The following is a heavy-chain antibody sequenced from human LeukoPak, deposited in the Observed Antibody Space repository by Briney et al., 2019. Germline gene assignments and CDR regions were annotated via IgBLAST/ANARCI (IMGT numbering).Heavy chain of an antibody. CDR3: ASGTPSSGWLRYYWFDP. Sequence: PGSSVKVSCKASGGTFSSYAISWVRQAPGQGLEWMGGIIPIFGTANYAQKFQGRVTITADESTSTAYMELSSLRSEDTAVYYCASGTPSSGWLRYYWFDPWGQGTLVTVSS. V-gene: IGHV1-69*01. CDR2: IIPIFGTA. D-gene: IGHD6-19*01. CDR1: GGTFSSYA. J-gene: IGHJ5*02.